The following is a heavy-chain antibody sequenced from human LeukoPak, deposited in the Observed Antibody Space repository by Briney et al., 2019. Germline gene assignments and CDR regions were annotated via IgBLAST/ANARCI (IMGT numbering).Heavy chain of an antibody. V-gene: IGHV7-4-1*02. J-gene: IGHJ5*02. CDR1: GYSFTSYA. CDR3: ARAHTWWLRHWFDP. Sequence: ASVKVSCKASGYSFTSYAMNWVRQAPGQGLEWMGWINTNTGNPTYAQGFTGRFVFSLDTSVSTAYLQISSLKTEDTAVYYCARAHTWWLRHWFDPWGQGTLVTVSS. CDR2: INTNTGNP. D-gene: IGHD5-12*01.